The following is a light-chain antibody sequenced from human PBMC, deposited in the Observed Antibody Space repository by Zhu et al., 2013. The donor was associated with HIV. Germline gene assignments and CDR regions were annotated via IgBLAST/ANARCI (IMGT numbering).Light chain of an antibody. V-gene: IGLV3-1*01. J-gene: IGLJ2*01. CDR1: KLGDKY. CDR2: QDD. CDR3: QAWDSTTAV. Sequence: SYELTQPPSVSVSPGQTASITCSGDKLGDKYACWYQQKPGQSPVMLIYQDDKRPLGIPERFSGSNSGNTATLTISGTQAMDEADYYCQAWDSTTAVFGGGTRLTVL.